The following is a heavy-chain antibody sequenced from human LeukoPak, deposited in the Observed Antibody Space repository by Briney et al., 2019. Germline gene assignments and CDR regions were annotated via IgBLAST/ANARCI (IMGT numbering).Heavy chain of an antibody. CDR2: ISDIGSI. Sequence: SETLSLTCTVSGGSLSSYYWSWIRQPPGKGLEWIAYISDIGSINYNPSLKSRVTISLETSKNQLSLKLRSVTAADTAVYYCAGHHPRNTVDFWGQGTLVTVSS. CDR3: AGHHPRNTVDF. V-gene: IGHV4-59*08. CDR1: GGSLSSYY. D-gene: IGHD2/OR15-2a*01. J-gene: IGHJ4*02.